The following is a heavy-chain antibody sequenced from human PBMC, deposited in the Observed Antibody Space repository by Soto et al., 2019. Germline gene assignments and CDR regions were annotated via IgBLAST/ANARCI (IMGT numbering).Heavy chain of an antibody. D-gene: IGHD3-3*01. Sequence: EVQLLESGGVLVQPGGSLRLSCAASGFTFSNYAMGWVRQAPGKGLEWVSGISGGGGSTYYADSVKGRFTISRDQSKNTLFLQMHSLGAEATALYYCAKDEEAELLCGVVTISRFDSWGQGTLVTVSS. V-gene: IGHV3-23*01. J-gene: IGHJ4*02. CDR3: AKDEEAELLCGVVTISRFDS. CDR1: GFTFSNYA. CDR2: ISGGGGST.